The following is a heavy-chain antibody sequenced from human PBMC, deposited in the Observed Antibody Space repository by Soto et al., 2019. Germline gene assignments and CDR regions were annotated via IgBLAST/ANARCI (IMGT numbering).Heavy chain of an antibody. CDR2: ISGSGGST. CDR1: GFTFSSYA. CDR3: AKDWVGYYYDSSGPVPNWFDP. D-gene: IGHD3-22*01. Sequence: PGGSLRLSCAASGFTFSSYAMSWVRQAPGEGLEWVSAISGSGGSTYYADPVKGRFTISRDNSKNTLHLQMNSLRAEDTAVYYCAKDWVGYYYDSSGPVPNWFDPWGQGTLVTVSS. V-gene: IGHV3-23*01. J-gene: IGHJ5*02.